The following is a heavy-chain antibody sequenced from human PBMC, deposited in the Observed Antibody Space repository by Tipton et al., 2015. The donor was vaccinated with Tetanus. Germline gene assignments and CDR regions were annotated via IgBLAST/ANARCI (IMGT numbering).Heavy chain of an antibody. CDR1: GFIFSSYG. Sequence: SLRLSCAASGFIFSSYGIHWVRQAPGKGLEWLAVSWYDGTDKYYADSVKGRFTISRDNSKNTLYLQMNSLRAEDTALYYCAREADCRGGSCFSGDFDKWGQGTQVPVSS. V-gene: IGHV3-33*01. J-gene: IGHJ4*02. CDR2: SWYDGTDK. D-gene: IGHD2-15*01. CDR3: AREADCRGGSCFSGDFDK.